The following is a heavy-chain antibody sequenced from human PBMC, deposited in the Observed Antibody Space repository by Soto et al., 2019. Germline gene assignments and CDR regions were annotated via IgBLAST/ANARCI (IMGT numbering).Heavy chain of an antibody. CDR2: IYYSGST. CDR1: GGSISSGGYY. Sequence: QVQLQESGPGLVKPSQTLSLTCTVSGGSISSGGYYWTWIRQHPGKGLEWIGYIYYSGSTYYTPPLQSRVTSSVATTKTQCSLKLSSVTAADKAVYYCAREPNPWGQGTLVTVSS. J-gene: IGHJ5*02. V-gene: IGHV4-31*03. CDR3: AREPNP.